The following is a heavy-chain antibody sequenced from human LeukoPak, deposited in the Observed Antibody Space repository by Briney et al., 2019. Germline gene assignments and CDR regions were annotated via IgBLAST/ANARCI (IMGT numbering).Heavy chain of an antibody. Sequence: PGGSLRLSCAASGFTVSSNYMSWVRQAPGKGLEWVSAISGSGGSTYYADSVKGRFTISRDNSKNTLYLQMNSLRAEDTAVYYCAKDHPRGDCSSTSCFYDYWGQGTLVTVSS. CDR1: GFTVSSNY. D-gene: IGHD2-2*01. V-gene: IGHV3-23*01. CDR2: ISGSGGST. CDR3: AKDHPRGDCSSTSCFYDY. J-gene: IGHJ4*02.